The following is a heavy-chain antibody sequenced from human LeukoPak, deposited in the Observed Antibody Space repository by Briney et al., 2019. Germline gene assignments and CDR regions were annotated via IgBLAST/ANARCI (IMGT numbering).Heavy chain of an antibody. CDR3: TRFGYGMDV. CDR1: GFTFGDYA. Sequence: GGSLRLSCTASGFTFGDYAMSWLRQAPGKGLEWVGFIRSKAYGGTTEYAASVKGRFTISRDDSKSIAYLQMNSLKTEDTAVYYCTRFGYGMDVWGQGTTVTVSS. D-gene: IGHD3-16*01. CDR2: IRSKAYGGTT. J-gene: IGHJ6*02. V-gene: IGHV3-49*03.